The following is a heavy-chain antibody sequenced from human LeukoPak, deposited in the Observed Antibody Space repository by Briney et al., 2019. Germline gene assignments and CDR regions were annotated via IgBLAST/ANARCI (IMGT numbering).Heavy chain of an antibody. J-gene: IGHJ4*02. Sequence: ASVKVSCKASGYTFTSYGISWVRQAPGQGLEWMGWISAYNGNTNYAQKLQGRVTMTTDTSTSTAYMELRSLRSDDTAVYYCATPPGGCSSTSCYSLFGYWGQGTLVTVSS. CDR2: ISAYNGNT. CDR3: ATPPGGCSSTSCYSLFGY. D-gene: IGHD2-2*02. CDR1: GYTFTSYG. V-gene: IGHV1-18*01.